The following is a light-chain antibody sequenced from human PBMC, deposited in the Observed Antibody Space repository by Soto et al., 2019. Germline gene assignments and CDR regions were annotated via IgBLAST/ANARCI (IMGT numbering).Light chain of an antibody. V-gene: IGKV3-11*01. Sequence: EIVLIQSPATLSLSLGYKAVLSGEPSPSVDTYIAWYQQNPCQAPRLLIYGAFNRATGIPARFSGSESGTDCTLTINSLEPEDLAVYYCQQRNIRPPVTLGQGTRLKI. CDR2: GAF. J-gene: IGKJ5*01. CDR1: PSVDTY. CDR3: QQRNIRPPVT.